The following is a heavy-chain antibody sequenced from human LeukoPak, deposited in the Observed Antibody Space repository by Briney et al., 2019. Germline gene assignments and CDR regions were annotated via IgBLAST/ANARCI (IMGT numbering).Heavy chain of an antibody. V-gene: IGHV4-59*01. CDR1: GGSISSYY. Sequence: SETLSLTCTVSGGSISSYYWSWMRQPPGKGLEWIGYIYYSGSTNYNPSLKSRFTISVDTSKNQFSLKLSSVTAADTAVYCCGRGEGILAAGFDPGGKEPLVTVSS. J-gene: IGHJ5*02. CDR2: IYYSGST. D-gene: IGHD3-16*01. CDR3: GRGEGILAAGFDP.